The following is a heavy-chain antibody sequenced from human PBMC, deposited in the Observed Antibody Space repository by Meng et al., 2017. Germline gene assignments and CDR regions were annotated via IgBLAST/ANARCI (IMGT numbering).Heavy chain of an antibody. J-gene: IGHJ4*02. Sequence: SAAQGKKPVASRTVSRTPSGHTFPAYYIHWVRQAPGQGLDWMGRIDPNSGVTEYAQKFQGRVTVTGDTSISTAYMELSRLRSDDTAIYYCVRDEDISAAGKLFGDYWGQGTLVTVSS. CDR2: IDPNSGVT. CDR3: VRDEDISAAGKLFGDY. D-gene: IGHD6-13*01. CDR1: GHTFPAYY. V-gene: IGHV1-2*06.